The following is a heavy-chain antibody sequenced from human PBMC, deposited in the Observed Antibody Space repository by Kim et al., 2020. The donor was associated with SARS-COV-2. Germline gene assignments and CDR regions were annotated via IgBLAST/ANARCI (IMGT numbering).Heavy chain of an antibody. Sequence: YYSTSLKTRLTISKDTSKNQVVLTMTNMDPVDTATYYCARSSGSYPPPDYWGQGTLVTVSS. J-gene: IGHJ4*02. D-gene: IGHD3-10*01. CDR3: ARSSGSYPPPDY. V-gene: IGHV2-70*01.